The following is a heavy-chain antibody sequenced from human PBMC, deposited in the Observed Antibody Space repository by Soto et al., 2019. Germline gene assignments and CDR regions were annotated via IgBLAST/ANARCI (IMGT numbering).Heavy chain of an antibody. CDR3: AREDCSSTSCYSSYYYYGMDV. V-gene: IGHV1-18*01. J-gene: IGHJ6*02. D-gene: IGHD2-2*01. CDR1: GYTFTSYG. CDR2: ISAYNGNT. Sequence: ASVKVSCKASGYTFTSYGISWVRQAPGQGLEWMGWISAYNGNTNYAQKLQGRVTMTTDTSTSTAYMELRSLRSDDTAVYYCAREDCSSTSCYSSYYYYGMDVWGQGTTVTVSS.